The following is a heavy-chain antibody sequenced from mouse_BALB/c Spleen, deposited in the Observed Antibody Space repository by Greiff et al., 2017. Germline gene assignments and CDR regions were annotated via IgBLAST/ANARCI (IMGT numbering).Heavy chain of an antibody. CDR1: GFTFSSYT. CDR3: ARHDTVVARYAMDY. J-gene: IGHJ4*01. CDR2: ISNGGGST. V-gene: IGHV5-12-2*01. Sequence: EVQLVESGGGLVQPGGSLKLSCAASGFTFSSYTMSWVRQTPEKRLEWVAYISNGGGSTYYPDTVKGRFTISRDNAKNTLYLQMSSLKSEDTAMYYCARHDTVVARYAMDYWGQGTSVTVSS. D-gene: IGHD1-1*01.